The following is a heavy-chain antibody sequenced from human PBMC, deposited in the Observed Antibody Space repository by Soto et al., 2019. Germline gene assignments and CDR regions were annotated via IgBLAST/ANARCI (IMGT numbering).Heavy chain of an antibody. Sequence: QVQLVQSGAEVRKPGSSVKVSCKASGGIFSSYGISWVRQAPGQGLEWMGGIIPFFGTANYAQKFQARVTITADKSTSTAYMELSSLRSEDTAVYYCARSALPAAINNWFDPWGQGTLVTVS. D-gene: IGHD2-2*01. CDR1: GGIFSSYG. CDR2: IIPFFGTA. CDR3: ARSALPAAINNWFDP. J-gene: IGHJ5*02. V-gene: IGHV1-69*06.